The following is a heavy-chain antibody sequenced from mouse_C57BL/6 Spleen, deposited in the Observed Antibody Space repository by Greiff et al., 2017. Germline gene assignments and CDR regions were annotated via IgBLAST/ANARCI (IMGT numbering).Heavy chain of an antibody. CDR1: GYTFTDYE. CDR2: IDPETGGT. CDR3: TRYDYGSFAY. Sequence: QVQLQQSGAELVRPGASVTLSCKASGYTFTDYEMNWVKQTPVHGLEWIGAIDPETGGTGYNQKFKGKAILTADKSSSTAYMELRSLTSEDSAVYYCTRYDYGSFAYWGQGTLVTVSA. V-gene: IGHV1-15*01. D-gene: IGHD2-4*01. J-gene: IGHJ3*01.